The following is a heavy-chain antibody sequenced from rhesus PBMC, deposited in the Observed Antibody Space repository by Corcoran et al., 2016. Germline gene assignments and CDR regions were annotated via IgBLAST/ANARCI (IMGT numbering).Heavy chain of an antibody. Sequence: QVTLKESGLALVKPTQTLTLTCTFSGFSLATSGMGVGWIRQPPGQALEWLALIFWDNDKRNSTTVQRGLPFSRDTSNNLVVLIMTDMDPMDTATYYCTRGSGDCTGSACRYFGLDSWGQGVVVTVSS. CDR1: GFSLATSGMG. CDR2: IFWDNDK. J-gene: IGHJ6*01. D-gene: IGHD2-21*01. CDR3: TRGSGDCTGSACRYFGLDS. V-gene: IGHV2-152*01.